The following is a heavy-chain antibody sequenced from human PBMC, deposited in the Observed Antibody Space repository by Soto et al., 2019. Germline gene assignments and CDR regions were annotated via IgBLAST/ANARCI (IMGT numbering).Heavy chain of an antibody. CDR1: GETFSGFF. Sequence: SETLSLTCAVYGETFSGFFWSWIRQPPGEGLEWIAEINPSGNTNYNPSLKSRVTISADTSKNQFSLKLNSVTAADTAVYYCASRHSSPYFDYWGQGTLVTVSS. CDR2: INPSGNT. CDR3: ASRHSSPYFDY. D-gene: IGHD6-13*01. V-gene: IGHV4-34*08. J-gene: IGHJ4*02.